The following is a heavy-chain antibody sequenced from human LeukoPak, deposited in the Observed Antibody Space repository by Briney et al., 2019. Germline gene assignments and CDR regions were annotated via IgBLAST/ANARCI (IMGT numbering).Heavy chain of an antibody. CDR1: GFTFSNYW. CDR3: ARDRDWVTDY. J-gene: IGHJ4*02. V-gene: IGHV3-7*05. CDR2: IKEDGSDK. Sequence: GGSLSLSCAASGFTFSNYWMSWVRQAPGKGLEWVATIKEDGSDKYYVDSVKGRFTVSRDNAKNSLYLQMNSLRAEDTAVYYCARDRDWVTDYWGQGTLVTVSS. D-gene: IGHD3-9*01.